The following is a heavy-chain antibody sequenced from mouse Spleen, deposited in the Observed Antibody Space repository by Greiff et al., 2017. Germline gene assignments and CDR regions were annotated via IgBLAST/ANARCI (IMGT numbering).Heavy chain of an antibody. CDR3: ARYGNYRFGY. D-gene: IGHD2-1*01. CDR2: IHPNSGST. V-gene: IGHV1-64*01. Sequence: QVQLQQPGAELVKPGASVKLSCKASGYTFTSYWMHWVKQRPGQGLEWIGMIHPNSGSTNYNEKFKSKATLTVDKSSGTAYMQLSSLTSEDSAVYYCARYGNYRFGYWGQGTTLPVSS. J-gene: IGHJ2*01. CDR1: GYTFTSYW.